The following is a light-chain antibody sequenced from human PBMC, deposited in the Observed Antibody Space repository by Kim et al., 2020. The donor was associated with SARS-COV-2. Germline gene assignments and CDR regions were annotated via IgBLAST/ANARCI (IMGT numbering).Light chain of an antibody. CDR2: GDN. V-gene: IGLV1-44*01. CDR3: AAWDDSLNGWV. J-gene: IGLJ3*02. Sequence: NNVNWYQHVPGTAPKLLMYGDNRRPSGVPDRFSASKSGTSASLAIRGLQSEDEADYYCAAWDDSLNGWVFGGGTQLTVL. CDR1: NN.